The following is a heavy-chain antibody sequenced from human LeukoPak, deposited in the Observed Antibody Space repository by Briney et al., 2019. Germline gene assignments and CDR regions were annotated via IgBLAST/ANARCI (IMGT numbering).Heavy chain of an antibody. Sequence: SETLSLTCTVSGGSISSYYWSWIRQPPGEGLEWFGYIYYSGCTNYHTSLKSRVTISVDTSKNQFTMKLSSVTAADTAVYYCARQRGGSYNDYWGQGTLVTVSS. J-gene: IGHJ4*02. V-gene: IGHV4-59*08. CDR3: ARQRGGSYNDY. CDR1: GGSISSYY. D-gene: IGHD1-26*01. CDR2: IYYSGCT.